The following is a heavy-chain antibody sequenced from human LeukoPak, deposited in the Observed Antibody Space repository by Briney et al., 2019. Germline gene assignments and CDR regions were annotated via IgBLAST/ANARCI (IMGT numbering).Heavy chain of an antibody. Sequence: GGSLRLSCTASGFTFGDYAMSWFRQAPGKGLEWVANIRQDGGEKWYMDSVKGRFTISRDNANNSLYLKLDNLRAEDSGIYYCARDRGADRFDYWGQGTQVTVSS. V-gene: IGHV3-7*03. CDR1: GFTFGDYA. J-gene: IGHJ4*02. CDR2: IRQDGGEK. D-gene: IGHD3-10*01. CDR3: ARDRGADRFDY.